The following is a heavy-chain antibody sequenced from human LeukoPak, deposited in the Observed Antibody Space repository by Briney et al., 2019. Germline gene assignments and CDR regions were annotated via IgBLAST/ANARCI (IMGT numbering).Heavy chain of an antibody. V-gene: IGHV1-69*01. CDR2: IIPIFGTA. J-gene: IGHJ4*02. D-gene: IGHD6-13*01. Sequence: SVKVSCKASGGTFSSYAISWVRQAPGQGLEWMGGIIPIFGTANYAQKFQGRVTITADESTSTAYMELSSMRSEDTAVYYCARSPYESSSWYRRFDYWGQGTLVTVSS. CDR3: ARSPYESSSWYRRFDY. CDR1: GGTFSSYA.